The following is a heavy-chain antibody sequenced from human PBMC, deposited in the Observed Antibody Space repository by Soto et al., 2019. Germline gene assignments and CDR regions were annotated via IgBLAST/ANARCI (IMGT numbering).Heavy chain of an antibody. D-gene: IGHD6-13*01. CDR3: ARDRSSSWPHDAFDI. V-gene: IGHV1-3*01. CDR1: GYTFTSYA. J-gene: IGHJ3*02. Sequence: GAPVKVSCKASGYTFTSYAMHWVRQAPGQRLEWMGWINAGNGNTKYSQKFQGRVTITRDTSASTAYMELSSLRSEDTAVYYCARDRSSSWPHDAFDIWGQGTMVT. CDR2: INAGNGNT.